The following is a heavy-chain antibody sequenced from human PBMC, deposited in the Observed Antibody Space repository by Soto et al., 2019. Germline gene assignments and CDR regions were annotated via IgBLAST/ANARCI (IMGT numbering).Heavy chain of an antibody. D-gene: IGHD2-15*01. CDR2: ISSDGSST. J-gene: IGHJ5*02. CDR3: AKGGCSGGNCSPNWFDP. CDR1: GITLSNYW. Sequence: PGGSLRLSCAASGITLSNYWVHWVRQAPGKGLVWVSRISSDGSSTSYADSVKGRFTISRDNAKNTLYLQMNSLRAEDTAVYYCAKGGCSGGNCSPNWFDPWGQGTLVTVSS. V-gene: IGHV3-74*01.